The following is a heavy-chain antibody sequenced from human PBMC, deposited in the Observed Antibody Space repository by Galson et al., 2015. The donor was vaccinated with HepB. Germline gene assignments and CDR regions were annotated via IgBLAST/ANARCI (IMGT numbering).Heavy chain of an antibody. J-gene: IGHJ3*02. CDR1: GFTFSNAW. Sequence: SLRLCCAASGFTFSNAWMSWVRQAPGKGLEWVGRIKSKSDGGTTDYAAPVKGRFTISRDDSKNTLYLQMNSLKTEDTAVYYCTTAVVLRVTDAFDIWGQGTMVTVSS. D-gene: IGHD3-10*01. CDR2: IKSKSDGGTT. V-gene: IGHV3-15*01. CDR3: TTAVVLRVTDAFDI.